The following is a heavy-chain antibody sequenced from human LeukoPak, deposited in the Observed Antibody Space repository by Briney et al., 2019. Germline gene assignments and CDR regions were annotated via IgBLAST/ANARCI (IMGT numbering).Heavy chain of an antibody. CDR3: AKDIGPGYDSSGTFDY. CDR1: GFTFDDYA. CDR2: ISWNSGSI. Sequence: GGSLRLSCAASGFTFDDYAMHWVRQAPGKGLEWVSGISWNSGSIGYADSVKGRFTISRDNAKNSLYLQMNSLRAEDTALYYCAKDIGPGYDSSGTFDYWGQGTLVTVSS. V-gene: IGHV3-9*01. J-gene: IGHJ4*02. D-gene: IGHD3-22*01.